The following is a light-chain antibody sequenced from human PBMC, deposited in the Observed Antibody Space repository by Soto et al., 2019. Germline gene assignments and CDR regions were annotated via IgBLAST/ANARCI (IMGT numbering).Light chain of an antibody. V-gene: IGKV3-20*01. CDR2: GAS. Sequence: EIVLTQSPDTLSLSPGERGSLSCRASQSLTTNFLAWYQQRPGLAPRLLIYGASSRVTDIPYRFSGNGYGTDFTLTINGLEADDFGVYYCQHYGGSPPSTFGQGTKV. J-gene: IGKJ1*01. CDR3: QHYGGSPPST. CDR1: QSLTTNF.